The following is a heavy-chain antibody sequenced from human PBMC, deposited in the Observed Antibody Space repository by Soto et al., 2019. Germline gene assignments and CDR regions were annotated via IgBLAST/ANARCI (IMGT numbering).Heavy chain of an antibody. CDR1: GRSIPNRYW. D-gene: IGHD3-10*01. J-gene: IGHJ4*02. CDR3: ARSYFGADY. Sequence: SETMYLTSSLSGRSIPNRYWWNWVRQPPGKGLEWIGEIYHGGSTNYNPSLKTRVTISVDKSKNQFSLKLTSVTAADTAVYYCARSYFGADYWGQGALVTVS. CDR2: IYHGGST. V-gene: IGHV4-4*02.